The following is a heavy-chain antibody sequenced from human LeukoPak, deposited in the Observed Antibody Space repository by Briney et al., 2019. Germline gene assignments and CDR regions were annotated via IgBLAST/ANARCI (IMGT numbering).Heavy chain of an antibody. V-gene: IGHV4-39*01. J-gene: IGHJ2*01. CDR1: GGSISSSSYY. Sequence: SETLSLTCTVSGGSISSSSYYWGWIRQPPGKGLEWIGSIYYSGSTYYNPSLKSRVTISVDTSKNQFSLKLSSVTAADTAVYYCARAGDYGDSTPFDLWGRGTLVTVSS. CDR3: ARAGDYGDSTPFDL. CDR2: IYYSGST. D-gene: IGHD4-17*01.